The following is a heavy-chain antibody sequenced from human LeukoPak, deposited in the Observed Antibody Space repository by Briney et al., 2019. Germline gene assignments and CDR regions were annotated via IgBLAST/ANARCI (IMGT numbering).Heavy chain of an antibody. J-gene: IGHJ4*02. V-gene: IGHV3-48*01. CDR2: ISSSSSTI. CDR3: ARGAWGVAARSYFDY. Sequence: GGSLRLSCAASGFPFSSYSMNWVRQAPGKGLEWVSYISSSSSTIYYADSVKGRFTISRDNAKNSLYLQMNSLRAEDTAVYYCARGAWGVAARSYFDYWGQGTLVTVSS. D-gene: IGHD2-15*01. CDR1: GFPFSSYS.